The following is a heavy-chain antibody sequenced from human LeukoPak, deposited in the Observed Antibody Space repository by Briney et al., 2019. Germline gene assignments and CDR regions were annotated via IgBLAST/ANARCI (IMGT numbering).Heavy chain of an antibody. CDR3: ARGLFGSGSCPDY. CDR2: TWCDGRNK. D-gene: IGHD3-10*01. Sequence: GGSLRLSCAASGITFNAIHWVRQAPGKGLEWVALTWCDGRNKYYADSVKGRFTISIDNSKNMVYLHMNSLRADDTAVYYCARGLFGSGSCPDYWGQGTLVTVSS. J-gene: IGHJ4*02. V-gene: IGHV3-33*01. CDR1: GITFNA.